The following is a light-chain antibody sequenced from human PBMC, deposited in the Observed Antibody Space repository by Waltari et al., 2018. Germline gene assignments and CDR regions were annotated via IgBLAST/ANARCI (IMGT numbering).Light chain of an antibody. CDR2: KSS. J-gene: IGKJ5*01. V-gene: IGKV1-5*03. CDR1: QSISSL. Sequence: DIQMTQSPSALSASVGDRVTITGRASQSISSLLAWYHQKPGEVPKLLIQKSSHLQSGVPARLSGSGSGTEMTLTISSLQSDDFAIYYCQQYSDDPMTFGQGTRLENK. CDR3: QQYSDDPMT.